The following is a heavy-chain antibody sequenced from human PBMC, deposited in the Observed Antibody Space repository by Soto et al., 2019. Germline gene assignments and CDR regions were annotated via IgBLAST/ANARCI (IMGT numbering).Heavy chain of an antibody. D-gene: IGHD1-1*01. Sequence: GGSLRLSCVASGFDFSDFHISWVRQAPGKGLEWISYISSSLGHTDYAESVKGRFTISRDNAKSSVFLEMRDLRSDDTAVYYCAANWNFGLNFWGQGTLVTVSS. CDR3: AANWNFGLNF. V-gene: IGHV3-11*03. CDR2: ISSSLGHT. J-gene: IGHJ4*02. CDR1: GFDFSDFH.